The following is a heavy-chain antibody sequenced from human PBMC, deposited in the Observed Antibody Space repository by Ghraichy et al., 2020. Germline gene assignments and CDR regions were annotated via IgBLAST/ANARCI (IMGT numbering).Heavy chain of an antibody. CDR1: GGSINTNNHY. Sequence: SETLSLTCTVSGGSINTNNHYWGWIRQPPGKGLEWIGTIYHTGNTYFNTSLKSRVTISVDASKSQFFLRLSAMTAAETAIYYFARQGGLYCYDRYYFDSWGQGTLVSVS. CDR2: IYHTGNT. V-gene: IGHV4-39*01. CDR3: ARQGGLYCYDRYYFDS. J-gene: IGHJ4*02. D-gene: IGHD3-16*01.